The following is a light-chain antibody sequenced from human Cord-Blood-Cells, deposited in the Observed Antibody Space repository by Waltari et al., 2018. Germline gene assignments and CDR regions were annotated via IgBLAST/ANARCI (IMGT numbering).Light chain of an antibody. Sequence: QSALTQPASVSGSPGQSITISCTGTSSDVGGYNYVSWYQQHPGKAPKLMIYDVSNRPSGVSKRFSGSKSGNTASLTISGLQAEDEADYYCSSYTSGSTLVFGGGTKLTVL. J-gene: IGLJ3*02. CDR2: DVS. V-gene: IGLV2-14*03. CDR1: SSDVGGYNY. CDR3: SSYTSGSTLV.